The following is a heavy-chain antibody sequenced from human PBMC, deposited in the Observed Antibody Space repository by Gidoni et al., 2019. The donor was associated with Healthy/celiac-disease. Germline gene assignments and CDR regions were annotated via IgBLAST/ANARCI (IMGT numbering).Heavy chain of an antibody. CDR1: GFTFSSYA. CDR2: IGGSGGST. CDR3: AKGNYYDSSGSKEYYFDY. J-gene: IGHJ4*02. D-gene: IGHD3-22*01. V-gene: IGHV3-23*01. Sequence: EVQLLESGGGLVQPGGSLRLSCAASGFTFSSYAMSWVRQAPGKGLEWVSAIGGSGGSTYYADSVKGRFTISRENSKNTLYLQMNSLRAEDTAVYYCAKGNYYDSSGSKEYYFDYWGQGTLVTVSS.